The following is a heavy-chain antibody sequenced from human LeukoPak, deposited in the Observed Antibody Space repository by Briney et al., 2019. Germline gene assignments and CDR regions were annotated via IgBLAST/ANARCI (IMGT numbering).Heavy chain of an antibody. D-gene: IGHD6-13*01. CDR3: VRDRSSSSPGFDP. CDR1: GFTFSSYW. Sequence: PGGSLRLSCAASGFTFSSYWMSWVRQAPGKGLEWVANIKQDGSEKYYVDSVKGRFTISRDNAKNSLYLQMNSLRAEDTAVYYCVRDRSSSSPGFDPWGQGTLVTVSS. V-gene: IGHV3-7*01. CDR2: IKQDGSEK. J-gene: IGHJ5*02.